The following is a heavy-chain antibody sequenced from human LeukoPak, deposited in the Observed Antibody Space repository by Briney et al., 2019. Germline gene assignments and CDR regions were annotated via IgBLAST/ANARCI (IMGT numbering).Heavy chain of an antibody. CDR2: IYYSGST. Sequence: PSETQSLICTVSGGSISSYYWSWIRQPPGKGLEWIGYIYYSGSTNYNPSLKSRVTISVDTSKNQFSLKLSSVTAADTAVYYCARVEEGIANPWGQGTLVTVSS. J-gene: IGHJ5*02. V-gene: IGHV4-59*01. CDR1: GGSISSYY. D-gene: IGHD2-21*01. CDR3: ARVEEGIANP.